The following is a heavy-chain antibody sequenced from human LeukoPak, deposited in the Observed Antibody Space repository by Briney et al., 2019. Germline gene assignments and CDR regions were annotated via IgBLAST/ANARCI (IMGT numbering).Heavy chain of an antibody. Sequence: SETLSLTCSVSGGSVGSGPYCWSWIRQFPGGGPEWIGFIYYSGSTHYNPSLRSRVTVSVGTSENQFSLVLTSVTAADTAVYYCARTHGATGYFDLWGQGTPVIVSS. CDR2: IYYSGST. CDR1: GGSVGSGPYC. J-gene: IGHJ4*02. V-gene: IGHV4-31*03. D-gene: IGHD4-17*01. CDR3: ARTHGATGYFDL.